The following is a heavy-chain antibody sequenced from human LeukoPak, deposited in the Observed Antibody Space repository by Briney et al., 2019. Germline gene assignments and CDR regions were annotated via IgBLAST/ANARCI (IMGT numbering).Heavy chain of an antibody. Sequence: GGSLRLSCSASGFTFSRYAMHWVRQAPGKGLEYVSAISSNGGSTYYADSVKGRFTISRDNSRDTLHLQMSSLRVEDTAVYYCVKDSSSGSYFDYWGQGTLVTVSS. J-gene: IGHJ4*02. D-gene: IGHD3-10*01. CDR2: ISSNGGST. V-gene: IGHV3-64D*06. CDR3: VKDSSSGSYFDY. CDR1: GFTFSRYA.